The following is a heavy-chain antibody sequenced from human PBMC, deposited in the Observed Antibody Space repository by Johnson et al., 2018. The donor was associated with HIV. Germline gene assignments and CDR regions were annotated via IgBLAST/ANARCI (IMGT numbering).Heavy chain of an antibody. Sequence: QVQLVESGGGVVQPGRSLRISCAASGFTFSNYAMHWVRQAPGKGLDWVAFILYDGRNKFYAESVKGRFTISRDNSQNTLYLQMNSLRAEDTAVYYCAKGAFDIWGQGTMVTVSS. CDR3: AKGAFDI. J-gene: IGHJ3*02. CDR1: GFTFSNYA. CDR2: ILYDGRNK. V-gene: IGHV3-30*04.